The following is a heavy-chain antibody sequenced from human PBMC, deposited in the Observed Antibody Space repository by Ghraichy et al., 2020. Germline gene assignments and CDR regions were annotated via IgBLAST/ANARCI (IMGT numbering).Heavy chain of an antibody. Sequence: ASVKVSCKASGYTFTGYYMYWVRQAPGQGLEWMGRINPNSGGTNYAQKFQGRVTMTRDTSISTAYMELSRLRSDDTAVYYCASLIAPRRWVDYWGQGTLVTVSS. CDR2: INPNSGGT. D-gene: IGHD6-13*01. CDR3: ASLIAPRRWVDY. CDR1: GYTFTGYY. V-gene: IGHV1-2*06. J-gene: IGHJ4*02.